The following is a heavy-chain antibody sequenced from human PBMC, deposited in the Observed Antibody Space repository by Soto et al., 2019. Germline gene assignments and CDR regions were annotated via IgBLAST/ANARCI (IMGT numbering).Heavy chain of an antibody. V-gene: IGHV4-31*03. J-gene: IGHJ5*02. CDR3: AREAIVVVPAAIGWFDP. D-gene: IGHD2-2*01. CDR1: GVSISSGGYY. CDR2: IYYSGST. Sequence: SETLSLTCTVSGVSISSGGYYWSWIRQHPGKGLEWIGYIYYSGSTYYNPSLKSRVSISVDTSKNQFSLKLSSVTAADTAVYYCAREAIVVVPAAIGWFDPWGQGTLVTVSS.